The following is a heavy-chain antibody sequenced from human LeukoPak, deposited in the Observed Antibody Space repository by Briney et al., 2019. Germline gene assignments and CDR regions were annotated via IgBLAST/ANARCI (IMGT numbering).Heavy chain of an antibody. V-gene: IGHV4-34*01. CDR2: INHSGST. J-gene: IGHJ3*02. D-gene: IGHD5-12*01. Sequence: SETLSLTCAVYGGSFSGYYWSWIRQPPGKGLEWIGEINHSGSTNYNPSLKSRVTISVDTSKNQFSLKLSSVTAADTAVYYCARAKMATIHVDAFDIWGQGTMVTVSS. CDR3: ARAKMATIHVDAFDI. CDR1: GGSFSGYY.